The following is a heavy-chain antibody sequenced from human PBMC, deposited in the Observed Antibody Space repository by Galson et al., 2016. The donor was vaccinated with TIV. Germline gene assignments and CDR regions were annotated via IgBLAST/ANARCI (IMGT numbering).Heavy chain of an antibody. V-gene: IGHV3-30*01. CDR2: ISYDGINK. CDR1: GFTFSSHA. Sequence: SLRLSCAASGFTFSSHAMHWVRQAPGKGLEWVADISYDGINKYYADSVQGRFTVSRDNSKSTLYMQLNSLRTEDTAVYYCGRETGGGGDCYYFDFWGQGTPVTVSS. J-gene: IGHJ4*02. CDR3: GRETGGGGDCYYFDF. D-gene: IGHD2-21*02.